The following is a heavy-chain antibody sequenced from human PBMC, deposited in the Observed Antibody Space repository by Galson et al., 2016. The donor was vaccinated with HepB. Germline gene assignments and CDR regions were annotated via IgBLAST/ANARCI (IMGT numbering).Heavy chain of an antibody. Sequence: SLRLSCAASGFTFSDYGMHWVRQAPGKGLEWVAVISYDGTHTYYVDSVKGRFTISRDNSKNTLFLQMDSLRLEDTAAYYCAKEGGISTTMLDYYYHYDMDVWGQGTTVTVSS. D-gene: IGHD3-10*02. V-gene: IGHV3-30*18. CDR1: GFTFSDYG. J-gene: IGHJ6*02. CDR3: AKEGGISTTMLDYYYHYDMDV. CDR2: ISYDGTHT.